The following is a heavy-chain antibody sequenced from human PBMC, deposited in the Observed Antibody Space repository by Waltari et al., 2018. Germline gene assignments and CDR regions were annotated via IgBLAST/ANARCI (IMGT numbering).Heavy chain of an antibody. Sequence: EVQLVESGGGLVKRGGSLRLSCVVSGFTFRSYSMSWVRQAPGKGLEWVTSISASSSYIDYADSVKGRFTISRDNAKNELYLQMNSLRAEDTAVYYCVRENYDSSTYYSPNWFDPWGQGTLLTVSS. D-gene: IGHD3-22*01. CDR1: GFTFRSYS. CDR2: ISASSSYI. V-gene: IGHV3-21*01. J-gene: IGHJ5*02. CDR3: VRENYDSSTYYSPNWFDP.